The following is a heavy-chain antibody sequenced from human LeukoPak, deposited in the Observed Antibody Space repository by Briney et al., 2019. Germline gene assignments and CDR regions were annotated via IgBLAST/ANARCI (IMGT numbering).Heavy chain of an antibody. V-gene: IGHV3-30-3*01. J-gene: IGHJ4*02. CDR3: ARESYNWNLAGY. D-gene: IGHD1-7*01. CDR2: ISYDGTNK. CDR1: GFTFSSFA. Sequence: SGGSLRLSCAASGFTFSSFAMHWVRQAPGKGLEWVAVISYDGTNKFYADSVKGRFTISRDNSKNTLYLQMNSLRAEDTAVYYCARESYNWNLAGYWGQGTLVTVSS.